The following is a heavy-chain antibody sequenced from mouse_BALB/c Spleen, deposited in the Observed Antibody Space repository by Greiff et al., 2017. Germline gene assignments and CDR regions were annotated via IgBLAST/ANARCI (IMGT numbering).Heavy chain of an antibody. CDR3: ARQLYGNYDYAMDY. D-gene: IGHD2-1*01. CDR1: GFAFSSYD. J-gene: IGHJ4*01. CDR2: ISSGGGST. Sequence: DVMLVESGGGLVKPGGSLKLSCAASGFAFSSYDMSWVRQTPEKRLEWVAYISSGGGSTYYPDTVKGRFTISRDNAKNTLYLQMSSLKSEDTAMYYCARQLYGNYDYAMDYWGQGTSVTVSS. V-gene: IGHV5-12-1*01.